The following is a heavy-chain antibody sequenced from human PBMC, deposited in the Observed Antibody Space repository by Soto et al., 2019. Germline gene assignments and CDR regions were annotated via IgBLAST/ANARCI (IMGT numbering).Heavy chain of an antibody. J-gene: IGHJ5*02. Sequence: SVKVSCKASGGTFSSYAISWVLQAPGQGLEWMGGIIPIFGTANYAQKFQGRVTITADESTSTAYMELSSLRSEDTAVYYCARGSYYDSSGYYHSWFDPWGQGTLVTVSS. CDR2: IIPIFGTA. CDR1: GGTFSSYA. CDR3: ARGSYYDSSGYYHSWFDP. D-gene: IGHD3-22*01. V-gene: IGHV1-69*13.